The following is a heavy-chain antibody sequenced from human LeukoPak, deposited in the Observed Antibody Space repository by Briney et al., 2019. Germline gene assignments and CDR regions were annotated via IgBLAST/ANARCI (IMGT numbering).Heavy chain of an antibody. Sequence: SETLSLTCTVSGYSISSGYYGGLIRPPPGKGLEWIGSIYHSGSTYYNPSLKSRVTISVDTSKNQFSLKLSSVTAADTAVYYCARVSGRGLQSKALNYYYYYYMDVWGKGTTVTVSS. V-gene: IGHV4-38-2*02. CDR2: IYHSGST. CDR1: GYSISSGYY. CDR3: ARVSGRGLQSKALNYYYYYYMDV. J-gene: IGHJ6*03. D-gene: IGHD5-24*01.